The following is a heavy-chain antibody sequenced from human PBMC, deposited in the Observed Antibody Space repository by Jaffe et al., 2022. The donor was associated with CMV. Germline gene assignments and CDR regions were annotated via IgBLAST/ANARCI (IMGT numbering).Heavy chain of an antibody. CDR1: GFTFSSYS. Sequence: EVQLVESGGGLVKPGGSLRLSCAASGFTFSSYSMNWVRQAPGKGLEWVSSISSSSSYIYYADSVKGRFTISRDNAKNSLYLQMNSLRAEDTAVYYCARVLDYGSGSYSFYFDYWGQGTLVTVSS. D-gene: IGHD3-10*01. J-gene: IGHJ4*02. CDR2: ISSSSSYI. V-gene: IGHV3-21*01. CDR3: ARVLDYGSGSYSFYFDY.